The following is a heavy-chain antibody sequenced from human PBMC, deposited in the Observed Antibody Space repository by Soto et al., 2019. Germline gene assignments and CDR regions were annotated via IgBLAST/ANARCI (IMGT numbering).Heavy chain of an antibody. CDR2: INTDGSRT. D-gene: IGHD3-10*01. CDR3: VRMKSGSYDWFDP. Sequence: GSLRLSCAASGFTFGNYWMHWVRQAPGKGLMWVSRINTDGSRTTYADSVKGRFAISRDNAKNTVYLQMNSLRAEDTAVYYCVRMKSGSYDWFDPWGQGTVVTVSS. V-gene: IGHV3-74*01. CDR1: GFTFGNYW. J-gene: IGHJ5*02.